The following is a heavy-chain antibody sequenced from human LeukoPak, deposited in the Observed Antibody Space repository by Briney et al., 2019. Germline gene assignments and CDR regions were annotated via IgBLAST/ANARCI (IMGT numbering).Heavy chain of an antibody. CDR2: ISGGGDNT. Sequence: GGSLRLSCVVSGFTFSSYAMSWVRQAPRRGLDWVSTISGGGDNTYYADSVKGRFTISRDNSKNTLYLQMNSLRAEDTAVYYCVRGYYAGRGHHFEYWGQGTLVTVSS. J-gene: IGHJ4*02. D-gene: IGHD3-22*01. CDR1: GFTFSSYA. V-gene: IGHV3-23*01. CDR3: VRGYYAGRGHHFEY.